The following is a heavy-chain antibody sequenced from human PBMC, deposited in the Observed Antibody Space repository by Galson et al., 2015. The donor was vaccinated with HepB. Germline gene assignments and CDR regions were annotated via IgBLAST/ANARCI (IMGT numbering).Heavy chain of an antibody. Sequence: QSGAEVKKPGESLKISCATSGYSFTGYWIGWVRQMPGKGLEWMGIIYPGDSATRYSPSFQGQVTMSIDKSISTAYLHWSSLKASDTAIYYCARNGYCSDGACYGFDFWGQGTLVTVSS. D-gene: IGHD2-15*01. CDR2: IYPGDSAT. V-gene: IGHV5-51*03. J-gene: IGHJ4*02. CDR3: ARNGYCSDGACYGFDF. CDR1: GYSFTGYW.